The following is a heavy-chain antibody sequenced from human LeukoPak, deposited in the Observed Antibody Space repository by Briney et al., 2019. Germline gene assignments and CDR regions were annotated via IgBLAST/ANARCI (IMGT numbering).Heavy chain of an antibody. CDR2: IIPIFGTA. D-gene: IGHD3-22*01. J-gene: IGHJ4*02. CDR3: ARGTSITMIGVFDY. Sequence: VASVKVSCKASGGTFSSYAISWVRQAPGQGLEWVGGIIPIFGTANYAQKFQGRVTITTDESTSTAYMELSSLRYEDTAVYYCARGTSITMIGVFDYWGQGTLVTVSS. CDR1: GGTFSSYA. V-gene: IGHV1-69*05.